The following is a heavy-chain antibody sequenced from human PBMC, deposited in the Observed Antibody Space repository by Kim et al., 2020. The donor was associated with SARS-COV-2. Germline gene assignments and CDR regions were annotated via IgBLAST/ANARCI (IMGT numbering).Heavy chain of an antibody. V-gene: IGHV3-48*03. CDR3: ARGPNYSPFDY. Sequence: YHAYSGRGRLTISGHNDKNSLYLQMNSLRAEDTAVYYCARGPNYSPFDYWGQGTLVTVSS. D-gene: IGHD4-4*01. J-gene: IGHJ4*02.